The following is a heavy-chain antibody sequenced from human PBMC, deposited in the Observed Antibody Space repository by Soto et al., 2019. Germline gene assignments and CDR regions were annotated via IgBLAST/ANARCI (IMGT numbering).Heavy chain of an antibody. Sequence: EPQLLESGGGLGHPGGSLRLSCAASGFTFSSYAMSWVRQAPGKGREWVAAIRGSGVSTYYADSVRGRSTISRDNSKKTVDLRMNSLRAEDTAVYYCAKFYCISIMCQVPAAKSTGGFEIWGQGTLVTVS. CDR3: AKFYCISIMCQVPAAKSTGGFEI. CDR1: GFTFSSYA. CDR2: IRGSGVST. J-gene: IGHJ3*02. D-gene: IGHD2-2*01. V-gene: IGHV3-23*01.